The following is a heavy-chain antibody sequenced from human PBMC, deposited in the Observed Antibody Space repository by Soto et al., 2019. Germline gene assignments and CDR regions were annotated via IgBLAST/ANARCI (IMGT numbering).Heavy chain of an antibody. Sequence: QITLKESGPPLVKPTQTLTLTCTFSGFSLSTSGVGVGWIRQPPGKALEWLALIYWDDDKRYSPSLKSRLTITKDTSKNQVVLTMTNMDPVDTATYYCAHTVPSLPTAYFQHWGQGTLVTVSS. CDR3: AHTVPSLPTAYFQH. J-gene: IGHJ1*01. CDR2: IYWDDDK. CDR1: GFSLSTSGVG. V-gene: IGHV2-5*02.